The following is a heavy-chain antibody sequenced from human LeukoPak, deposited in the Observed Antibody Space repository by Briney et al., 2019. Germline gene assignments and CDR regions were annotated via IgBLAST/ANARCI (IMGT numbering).Heavy chain of an antibody. CDR3: ARGLAFWGVGATIDY. J-gene: IGHJ4*02. D-gene: IGHD1-26*01. CDR2: INHSGST. V-gene: IGHV4-34*01. Sequence: SETLSLTCAVYGGSFSGYYWSWIRQPPGKGLEWIGEINHSGSTNYNPSLKSRVTISVDTSKNQFSLKLSSVTAADTAVYYCARGLAFWGVGATIDYWGQGTLVTVSS. CDR1: GGSFSGYY.